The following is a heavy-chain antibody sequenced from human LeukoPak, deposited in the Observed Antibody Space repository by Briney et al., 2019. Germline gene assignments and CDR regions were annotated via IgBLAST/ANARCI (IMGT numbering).Heavy chain of an antibody. CDR3: AMLTKGY. V-gene: IGHV3-48*01. J-gene: IGHJ4*02. CDR1: GFTFSSYS. CDR2: ISSSSTI. Sequence: GGSLRLSCAASGFTFSSYSMNWVRQAPGKGPEWVSYISSSSTIYYADSVKGRFTISRDNAKNSLYLQMNSLRAEDTAVYYCAMLTKGYWGQGTLVTVSS.